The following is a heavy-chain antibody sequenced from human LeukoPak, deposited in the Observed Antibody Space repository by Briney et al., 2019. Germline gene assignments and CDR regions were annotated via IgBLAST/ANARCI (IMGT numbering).Heavy chain of an antibody. CDR3: ARDSIAVAGTFKRRDYYYYMDV. CDR2: IYYSGST. V-gene: IGHV4-59*01. Sequence: SETLSLTCTVSGGSISSYYWSWIRQPPGKGLEWIGYIYYSGSTNYNPSLKSRVTISVDTSKNQFSLKLSSVTAADTAVYYCARDSIAVAGTFKRRDYYYYMDVWGKGTTVTISS. CDR1: GGSISSYY. J-gene: IGHJ6*03. D-gene: IGHD6-19*01.